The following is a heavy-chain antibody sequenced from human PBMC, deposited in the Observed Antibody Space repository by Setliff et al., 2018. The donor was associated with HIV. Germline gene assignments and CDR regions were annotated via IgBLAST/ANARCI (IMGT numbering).Heavy chain of an antibody. CDR2: INHSGST. D-gene: IGHD3-22*01. Sequence: SETLSLTCDVYGGSFSGYYWSWIRQPPGKGLEWIGKINHSGSTNYNPSLKSRVTISVDTSRDQFSRKLNSVTAADTAVYYCARVGYYDSSFDYWGQGTLVTVSS. V-gene: IGHV4-34*01. CDR3: ARVGYYDSSFDY. J-gene: IGHJ4*02. CDR1: GGSFSGYY.